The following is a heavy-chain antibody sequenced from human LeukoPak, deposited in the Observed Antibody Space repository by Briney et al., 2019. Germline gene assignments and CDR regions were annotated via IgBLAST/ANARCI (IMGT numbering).Heavy chain of an antibody. D-gene: IGHD6-19*01. V-gene: IGHV3-30*02. CDR1: GFTFSDYY. Sequence: GGSLRLSCAASGFTFSDYYMSWVRQAPGKGLEWVAFIRYDGSNKYYADSVKGRFTISRDNAKNSLYLQMNSLRAEDTAVYYCASRAIGWYRDANWFEPWGQGTLVTVSS. CDR3: ASRAIGWYRDANWFEP. J-gene: IGHJ5*02. CDR2: IRYDGSNK.